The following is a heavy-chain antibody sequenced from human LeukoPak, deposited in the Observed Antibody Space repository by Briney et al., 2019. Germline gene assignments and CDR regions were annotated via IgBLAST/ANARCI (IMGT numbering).Heavy chain of an antibody. CDR1: GNTSTDYY. CDR2: INPNSADT. CDR3: ARVWRTATSGSNWFGP. Sequence: GSPKVSCKASGNTSTDYYMYWVRQAPGQGLEWMGWINPNSADTNYAHKFQGRVTMTRNTSISTAYMELSSLRSDDTAVYYCARVWRTATSGSNWFGPWGQGTLVTVSS. D-gene: IGHD6-19*01. V-gene: IGHV1-2*02. J-gene: IGHJ5*02.